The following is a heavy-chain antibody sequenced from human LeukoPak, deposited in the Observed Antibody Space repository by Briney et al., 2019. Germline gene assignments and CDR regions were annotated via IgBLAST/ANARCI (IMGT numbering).Heavy chain of an antibody. D-gene: IGHD3-10*01. CDR2: ISGSGVNT. Sequence: GGSLRLSCAASGFTFSNFAMTWVRQAPGKGLECISVISGSGVNTYYADSVKGRFTISRDNPKNTLHLQMNSLRAEDTAVYYCAKRLYGSGGYYQFDYWGQGTLVTVSS. CDR3: AKRLYGSGGYYQFDY. J-gene: IGHJ4*02. CDR1: GFTFSNFA. V-gene: IGHV3-23*01.